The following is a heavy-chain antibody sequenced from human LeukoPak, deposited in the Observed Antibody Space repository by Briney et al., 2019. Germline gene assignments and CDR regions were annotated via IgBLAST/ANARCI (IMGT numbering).Heavy chain of an antibody. CDR2: INHSGST. V-gene: IGHV4-34*01. D-gene: IGHD3-22*01. Sequence: SETLSLTCTVYGGSFSGYYWSWIRQPPGKGLEWIGEINHSGSTNYNPSLKSRVTISVDTSKNQFSLKLSSVTAADTAVYYCARAPVYLNYYDSSGSHHSFDYWGQGTLVTVSS. J-gene: IGHJ4*02. CDR3: ARAPVYLNYYDSSGSHHSFDY. CDR1: GGSFSGYY.